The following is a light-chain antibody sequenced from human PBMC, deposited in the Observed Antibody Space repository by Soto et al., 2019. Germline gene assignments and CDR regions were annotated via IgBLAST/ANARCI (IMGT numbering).Light chain of an antibody. CDR3: QQRSNWPPT. V-gene: IGKV3-11*01. CDR2: DAS. J-gene: IGKJ4*01. CDR1: QSVSSY. Sequence: EIVLTQSPATLSLSPGESATLSCRASQSVSSYLAWYQQKPGQAPRLLIHDASSRATGIPARFSGSGSGTDFTLTISSLEPEDFAVYYCQQRSNWPPTFGGGTKVEIK.